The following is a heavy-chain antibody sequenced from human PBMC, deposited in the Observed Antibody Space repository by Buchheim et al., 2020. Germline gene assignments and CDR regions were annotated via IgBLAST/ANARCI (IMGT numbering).Heavy chain of an antibody. CDR1: GASISSNNW. V-gene: IGHV4-4*02. J-gene: IGHJ5*02. Sequence: QVQLQESGPGLVKPSGTLSLTCTVSGASISSNNWWSWVRQPPGKWLEWIGEVYYSGSTNYNPSLKSRPTISVDVSNNEFSPKLNSVTAADTGVYYCARAITMSPWGQGTL. D-gene: IGHD3-22*01. CDR2: VYYSGST. CDR3: ARAITMSP.